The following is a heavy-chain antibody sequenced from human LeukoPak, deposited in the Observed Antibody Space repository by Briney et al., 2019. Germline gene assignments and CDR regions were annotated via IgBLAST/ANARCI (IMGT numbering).Heavy chain of an antibody. J-gene: IGHJ5*02. Sequence: SETLSLTCTVSGGSINNYFWSWIRQPPGEGLEWIGSVYYTGSTNYNPSLKSRVTMSVHTSRNRFSLKLSSLTAADTAVYYCARWEGDWFEPWGQGTPVTVSS. D-gene: IGHD1-26*01. V-gene: IGHV4-59*01. CDR2: VYYTGST. CDR3: ARWEGDWFEP. CDR1: GGSINNYF.